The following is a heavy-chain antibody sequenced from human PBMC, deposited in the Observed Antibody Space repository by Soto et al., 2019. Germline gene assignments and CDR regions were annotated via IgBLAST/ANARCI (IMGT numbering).Heavy chain of an antibody. J-gene: IGHJ4*02. V-gene: IGHV1-18*01. Sequence: QVPLVQSGAEVKKPGASVKVSCKSSGYSFTNYGFSWVRQDPGQGLEWMGWINGYNGNTNYAPKLQGRFTMTTDTSTSTAYMELGSLTSDDTAVYFCEASTATSSLWGQGTLVTVSS. D-gene: IGHD1-1*01. CDR2: INGYNGNT. CDR3: EASTATSSL. CDR1: GYSFTNYG.